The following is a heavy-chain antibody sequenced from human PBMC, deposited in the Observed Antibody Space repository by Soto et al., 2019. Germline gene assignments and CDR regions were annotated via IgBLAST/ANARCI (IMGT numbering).Heavy chain of an antibody. J-gene: IGHJ4*02. Sequence: SQMKSLSYSVFGGTSRGFCCSWIRKTPGKGLEWIGYIYYSGSTNYNPSLKSRVTISVDTSKNQFSLKLTSVTAADTAVYYYARDNGYSYGYNLDHLGQGTLVPGSS. CDR1: GGTSRGFC. D-gene: IGHD5-18*01. CDR3: ARDNGYSYGYNLDH. CDR2: IYYSGST. V-gene: IGHV4-59*01.